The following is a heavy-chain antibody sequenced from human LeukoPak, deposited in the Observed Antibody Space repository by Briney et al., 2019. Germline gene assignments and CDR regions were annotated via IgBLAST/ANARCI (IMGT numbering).Heavy chain of an antibody. V-gene: IGHV3-53*01. CDR2: IYSGDST. J-gene: IGHJ6*03. CDR3: ARHGSITMVRGRLRYFYMDV. Sequence: GGSLRLSCAASGFTVSSNYMSWVRQAPGKGLEWVSVIYSGDSTYYADSVKGRFTISRDNSKNTLYLQMNSLRAEDTAVYYCARHGSITMVRGRLRYFYMDVWGKGTTVTISS. CDR1: GFTVSSNY. D-gene: IGHD3-10*01.